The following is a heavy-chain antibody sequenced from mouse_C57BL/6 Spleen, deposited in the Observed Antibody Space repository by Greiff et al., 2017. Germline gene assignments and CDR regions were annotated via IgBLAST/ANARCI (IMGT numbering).Heavy chain of an antibody. Sequence: EVQLVESGPGLVKPSQSLSLTCSVTGYSITSGYYWNWIRQFPGNKREWMGYISYDGSNNYNPSLKNRISITRDTSKNQFFLKLNSVTTEDTATYYCARDKDWDRWYFDVWGTGTTVTVSS. CDR3: ARDKDWDRWYFDV. CDR1: GYSITSGYY. J-gene: IGHJ1*03. D-gene: IGHD4-1*01. V-gene: IGHV3-6*01. CDR2: ISYDGSN.